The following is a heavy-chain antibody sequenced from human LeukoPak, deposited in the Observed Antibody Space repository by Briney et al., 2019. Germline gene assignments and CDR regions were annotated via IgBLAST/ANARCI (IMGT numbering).Heavy chain of an antibody. Sequence: SETLSLTCTVSDGSISSYYWSWIRQPPGKGLEWIGYVYYSGSTNYNPSLKSRVTISVDTSKNQFSLKLSSVTAADTAVYYCARYPSLAARRGYYYYYMDVWGKGTTVTVSS. V-gene: IGHV4-59*12. CDR1: DGSISSYY. CDR3: ARYPSLAARRGYYYYYMDV. CDR2: VYYSGST. J-gene: IGHJ6*03. D-gene: IGHD6-6*01.